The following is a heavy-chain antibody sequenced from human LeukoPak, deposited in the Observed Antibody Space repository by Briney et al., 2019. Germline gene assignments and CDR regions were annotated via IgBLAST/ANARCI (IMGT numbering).Heavy chain of an antibody. CDR3: ARGHQGCSGGSCYPAFDC. J-gene: IGHJ4*02. V-gene: IGHV3-23*01. Sequence: GGSLRLXCAASGLNFRSYGMNWVRQAPGKGLEWVSGISGSGGSTDYADSVKGRFTISRDNSKNTLYLHMDSLRVEETAVYYCARGHQGCSGGSCYPAFDCWGQGTLVTVSS. D-gene: IGHD2-15*01. CDR1: GLNFRSYG. CDR2: ISGSGGST.